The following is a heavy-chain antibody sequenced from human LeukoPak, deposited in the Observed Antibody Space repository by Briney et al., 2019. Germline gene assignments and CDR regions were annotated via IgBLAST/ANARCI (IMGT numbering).Heavy chain of an antibody. CDR1: GFTFSSYW. CDR3: ARESGYLIPYFDY. J-gene: IGHJ4*02. CDR2: IKQDGSEK. V-gene: IGHV3-7*01. Sequence: PGGSLRLSCAASGFTFSSYWMSWVRQAPGKGLEWVANIKQDGSEKYYVDSVKGRFTISRDSAKNSLYLQMNSLRAEDTAVYYCARESGYLIPYFDYWGQGTLVTVSS. D-gene: IGHD3-22*01.